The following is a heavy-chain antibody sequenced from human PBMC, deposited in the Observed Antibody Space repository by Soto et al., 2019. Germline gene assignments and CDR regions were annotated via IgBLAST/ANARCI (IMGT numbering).Heavy chain of an antibody. J-gene: IGHJ6*03. V-gene: IGHV3-9*01. CDR2: ISWNSGSI. D-gene: IGHD3-16*01. CDR1: GFTFDDYA. Sequence: EVQLVESGGGLVQPGRSLRLSCAASGFTFDDYAMHWVRQAPGKGLEWGSGISWNSGSIGYADSVKGGFTISRDNAKNSLYLQMNSLRAEVTALYYCAKDSLGGYYYYYMDVWGKGTTVTVSS. CDR3: AKDSLGGYYYYYMDV.